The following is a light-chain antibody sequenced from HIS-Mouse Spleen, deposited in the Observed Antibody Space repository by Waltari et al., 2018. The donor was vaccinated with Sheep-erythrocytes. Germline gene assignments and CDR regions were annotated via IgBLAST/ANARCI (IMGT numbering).Light chain of an antibody. V-gene: IGLV2-11*01. CDR3: CSYAGSYNHV. J-gene: IGLJ1*01. CDR1: RSDVGGYNY. CDR2: DVS. Sequence: QSALTQPRSVSGSPGQSVTISCTGTRSDVGGYNYLSCFQQHPGKAPKLMIYDVSKRPSGVPDRFSGSKSGNTASLTISGLQAEDEADYYCCSYAGSYNHVFATGTKVTVL.